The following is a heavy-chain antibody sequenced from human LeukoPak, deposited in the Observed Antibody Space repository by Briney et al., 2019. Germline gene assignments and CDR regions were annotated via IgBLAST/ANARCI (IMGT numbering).Heavy chain of an antibody. CDR3: AREIVGATTFDY. D-gene: IGHD1-26*01. Sequence: ASVKVSCKASGYTFTSYDINWVRQATGQGLEWMGWMNPNSGNTGYAQKFQGRVTMTRNTSISTAYMELSSLRSEDTAVYYCAREIVGATTFDYWGQGTLVTVSS. J-gene: IGHJ4*02. CDR2: MNPNSGNT. V-gene: IGHV1-8*01. CDR1: GYTFTSYD.